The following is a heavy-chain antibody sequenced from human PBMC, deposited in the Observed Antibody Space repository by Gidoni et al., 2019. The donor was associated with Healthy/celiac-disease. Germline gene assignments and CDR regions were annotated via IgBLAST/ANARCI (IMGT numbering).Heavy chain of an antibody. D-gene: IGHD2-15*01. V-gene: IGHV3-30*02. CDR3: AKDACSGGSCYFDY. Sequence: KGRFTISRDNSKNTLYLQMNSLRGEDTAVYYCAKDACSGGSCYFDYWGQGTLVTVSS. J-gene: IGHJ4*02.